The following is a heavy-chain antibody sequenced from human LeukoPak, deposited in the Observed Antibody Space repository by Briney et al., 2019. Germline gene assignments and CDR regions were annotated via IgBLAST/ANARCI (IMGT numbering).Heavy chain of an antibody. CDR1: GFTFSSYS. V-gene: IGHV3-21*01. J-gene: IGHJ4*02. Sequence: PGGTLRLSCAASGFTFSSYSMNWVRQAPVKGLEWVSSISSSSSYIYYADSVKGRFTISRDNAKNSLYLQMNSLRAEDTAVYYCARDTPTYYYDSSGYYSWGQGTLVTVSS. CDR3: ARDTPTYYYDSSGYYS. D-gene: IGHD3-22*01. CDR2: ISSSSSYI.